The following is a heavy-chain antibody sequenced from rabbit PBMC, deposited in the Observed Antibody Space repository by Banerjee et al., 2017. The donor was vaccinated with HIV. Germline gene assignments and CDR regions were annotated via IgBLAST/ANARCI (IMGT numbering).Heavy chain of an antibody. CDR3: ARAGSAGYGYAPLYYFDL. V-gene: IGHV1S47*01. J-gene: IGHJ4*01. Sequence: QEQLEESGGGLVKPEGSLTLTCKASGIDFSTSGISWVRQAPGKGLEWIAYIYPDYDSTDYASWVNGRFTISFDNAQNTLYVQLNSLTAADTATYFCARAGSAGYGYAPLYYFDLWGPGTLVTVS. D-gene: IGHD6-1*01. CDR1: GIDFSTSG. CDR2: IYPDYDST.